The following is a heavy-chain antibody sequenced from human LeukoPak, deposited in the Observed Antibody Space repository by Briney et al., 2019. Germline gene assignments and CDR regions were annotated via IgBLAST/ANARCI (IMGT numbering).Heavy chain of an antibody. V-gene: IGHV3-21*01. CDR1: GFTFSSYI. Sequence: GGSLRLSCAASGFTFSSYIMNWVRQAPGKGLEWVSSISGSTTYIYYADSVKGRFTISRDNAKNLMYLEMNSLRADDTAMYYCARDSRGPDYWGQGTLVTVSS. J-gene: IGHJ4*02. CDR2: ISGSTTYI. CDR3: ARDSRGPDY.